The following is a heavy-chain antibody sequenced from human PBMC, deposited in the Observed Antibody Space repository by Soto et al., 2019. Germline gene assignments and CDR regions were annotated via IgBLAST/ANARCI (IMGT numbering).Heavy chain of an antibody. CDR3: AALTGTTIFDY. CDR2: ISYDGSNK. CDR1: GFTFSSYA. J-gene: IGHJ4*02. Sequence: GGSLRLSCAASGFTFSSYAMHWVRQAPGKGLEWVAVISYDGSNKYYADSVKGRFTISRDNSKNTLYLQLNSLRAEDTAVYYCAALTGTTIFDYWVQGRLVTVSS. V-gene: IGHV3-30-3*01. D-gene: IGHD1-7*01.